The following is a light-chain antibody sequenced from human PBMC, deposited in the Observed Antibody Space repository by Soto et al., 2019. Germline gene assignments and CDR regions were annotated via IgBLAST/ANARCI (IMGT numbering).Light chain of an antibody. CDR2: GAS. CDR1: QSVRRL. Sequence: VLTQSPVTLSLCPGDTVTLTCRASQSVRRLLAWYQQKPGQAPRLLIFGASIRGTGVPARFSGTGSETDFTLTISGLQSEDSAVYFCQQYNNWPFSFGQGTRLEIK. V-gene: IGKV3-15*01. J-gene: IGKJ5*01. CDR3: QQYNNWPFS.